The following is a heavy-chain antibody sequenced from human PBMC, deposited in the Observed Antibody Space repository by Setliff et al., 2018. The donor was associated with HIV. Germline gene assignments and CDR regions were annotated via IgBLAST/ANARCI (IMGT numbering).Heavy chain of an antibody. CDR1: GYTLRRHG. V-gene: IGHV1-18*01. D-gene: IGHD3-22*01. J-gene: IGHJ3*02. CDR2: ISAYNGNT. Sequence: ASVKVSCKASGYTLRRHGISWVRQAPGQGLEWMGWISAYNGNTNYAQKFRGRVTLTTDTSTSTAYMELRSLRSDDTAVYYCARVNDILLGYWVGYYYDSSGYDDAFDIWGQGTMVTVSS. CDR3: ARVNDILLGYWVGYYYDSSGYDDAFDI.